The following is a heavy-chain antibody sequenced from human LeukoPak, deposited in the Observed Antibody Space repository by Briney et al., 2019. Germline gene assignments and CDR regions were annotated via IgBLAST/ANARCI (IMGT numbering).Heavy chain of an antibody. J-gene: IGHJ3*02. CDR1: GFTFSSYA. Sequence: GGSLRLSCAASGFTFSSYAMSWVRQAPGKGLEWVSAISGSGGSTYYADSVKGRFTISRDNSKNTLYLQMNSLRAEDTAVYYCAKDDFIGQQLVRLRFAFDIWGQGTTVTVSS. V-gene: IGHV3-23*01. D-gene: IGHD6-13*01. CDR3: AKDDFIGQQLVRLRFAFDI. CDR2: ISGSGGST.